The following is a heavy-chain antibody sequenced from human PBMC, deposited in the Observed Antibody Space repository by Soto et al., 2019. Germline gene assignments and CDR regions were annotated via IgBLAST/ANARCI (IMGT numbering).Heavy chain of an antibody. CDR1: GGSFSGYY. CDR3: ARGSPGKFDY. Sequence: QVQLQQWGAGLLKPSETLSLTCAVYGGSFSGYYWSWIRQPPGKGLEWNGEINHSGSTNYNPSLKSRVTISVDTSKNQFSLKLSSVTAADTAVYYCARGSPGKFDYWGQGTLVTVSS. V-gene: IGHV4-34*01. J-gene: IGHJ4*02. CDR2: INHSGST.